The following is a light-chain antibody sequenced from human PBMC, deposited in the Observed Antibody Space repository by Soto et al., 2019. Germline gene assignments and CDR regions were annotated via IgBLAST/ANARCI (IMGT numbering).Light chain of an antibody. J-gene: IGKJ1*01. V-gene: IGKV3-20*01. CDR2: GAS. Sequence: EIVLTQSPGTLSLSPGERATLSCRASQSVSNNYLAWYQRKPGQAPRLLIYGASSRATGIPGRSSVSGSGTDFTFTITRLEPEDFPVYYCQQYGSSPPTFGQGTKVEIK. CDR3: QQYGSSPPT. CDR1: QSVSNNY.